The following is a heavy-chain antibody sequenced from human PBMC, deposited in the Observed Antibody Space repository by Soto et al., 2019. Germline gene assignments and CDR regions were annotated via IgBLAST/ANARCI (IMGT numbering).Heavy chain of an antibody. V-gene: IGHV1-18*01. CDR1: GYTFHTYG. J-gene: IGHJ2*01. D-gene: IGHD3-3*01. Sequence: ASVKVSCKASGYTFHTYGISWVRQAPGQGLEWMGWINPYNGNTNYAQNLQGRVTMTTDTSTSTAYMELRSLRSDDTAVYYCARDPFGDFGSGYYHWYFDLWGRGTLVTVSS. CDR3: ARDPFGDFGSGYYHWYFDL. CDR2: INPYNGNT.